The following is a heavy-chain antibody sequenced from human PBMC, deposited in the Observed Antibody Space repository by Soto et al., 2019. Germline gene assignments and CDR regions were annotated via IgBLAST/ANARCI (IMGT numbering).Heavy chain of an antibody. D-gene: IGHD6-13*01. CDR1: GYTFNSYA. V-gene: IGHV1-3*01. Sequence: ASAKVSCKASGYTFNSYAMHWVRQAPGQRLEWMGWINAGNGNTKYSQKFQGRVTITADKSTSTAYMELSSLRSEDTAVYYCARGGGIAAALFDYWGQGTLVTVSS. CDR2: INAGNGNT. J-gene: IGHJ4*02. CDR3: ARGGGIAAALFDY.